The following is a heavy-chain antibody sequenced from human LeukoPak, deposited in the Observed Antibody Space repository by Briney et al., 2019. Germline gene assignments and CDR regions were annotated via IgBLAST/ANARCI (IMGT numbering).Heavy chain of an antibody. CDR2: ITTKASGGTP. Sequence: GGSLRLSCAGSGFNFGEYAVNWVRQATGKGLEWVGLITTKASGGTPEYAASVRGRFSISRDDSKNIAYLQLNNLKSEDTAMYFCTREVERGGSYWGGDYWGQGTLVTVSS. CDR1: GFNFGEYA. J-gene: IGHJ4*02. V-gene: IGHV3-49*04. D-gene: IGHD1-26*01. CDR3: TREVERGGSYWGGDY.